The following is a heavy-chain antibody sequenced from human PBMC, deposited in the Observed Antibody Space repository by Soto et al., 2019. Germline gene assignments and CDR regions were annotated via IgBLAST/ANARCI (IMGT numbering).Heavy chain of an antibody. D-gene: IGHD6-6*01. V-gene: IGHV4-31*03. J-gene: IGHJ4*02. Sequence: ASETLSLTCTVSGGSISSGGYYWSWIRQHPGKGLEWIGYIYYSGSTYYNPSLKSRVTISVDTSKNQFSLKLSSVTAADTAVYYCAREKRRIAARLGGYFDYWGQGTLVTVSS. CDR2: IYYSGST. CDR1: GGSISSGGYY. CDR3: AREKRRIAARLGGYFDY.